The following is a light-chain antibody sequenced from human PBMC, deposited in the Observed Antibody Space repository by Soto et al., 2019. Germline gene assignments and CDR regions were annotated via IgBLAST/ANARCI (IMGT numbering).Light chain of an antibody. Sequence: DIVMTQSPDFLAVSLGERATINCKSSQPVLDSSNNKNSLAWYQQKPGQPPKLLIYWASYRESGVPARFPGSVSESNFTLTDTSLHAEVVALYFCDQFSVSPCTFGQGTKVEIK. CDR2: WAS. CDR3: DQFSVSPCT. V-gene: IGKV4-1*01. J-gene: IGKJ1*01. CDR1: QPVLDSSNNKNS.